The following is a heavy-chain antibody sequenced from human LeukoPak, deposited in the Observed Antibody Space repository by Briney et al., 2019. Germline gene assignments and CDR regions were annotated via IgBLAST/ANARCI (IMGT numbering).Heavy chain of an antibody. Sequence: SETLSLTCTVSGGSISSYYWSWIRQPAGKGLEWIGRIYTSGSTNYNPSPKSRVTMSVDTSKNQFSLKLSSVTAADTAVYYCARDRVDYGDSTGAYYFDCWGQGTLVAVSS. D-gene: IGHD4-17*01. CDR3: ARDRVDYGDSTGAYYFDC. V-gene: IGHV4-4*07. CDR2: IYTSGST. CDR1: GGSISSYY. J-gene: IGHJ4*02.